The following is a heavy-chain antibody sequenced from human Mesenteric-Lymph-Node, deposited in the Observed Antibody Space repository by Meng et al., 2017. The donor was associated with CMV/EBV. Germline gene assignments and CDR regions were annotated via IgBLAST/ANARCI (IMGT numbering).Heavy chain of an antibody. D-gene: IGHD2-8*02. V-gene: IGHV4-61*01. Sequence: CTVSGGSVNSGSYYWSWIRQPPGKGLEWIGYIFHSGSTYYNPSLKSRVTISVDTSKNQFSLKLTSVTAADTALYYCARDTGVNFDYWGQGTLVTVSS. J-gene: IGHJ4*02. CDR3: ARDTGVNFDY. CDR2: IFHSGST. CDR1: GGSVNSGSYY.